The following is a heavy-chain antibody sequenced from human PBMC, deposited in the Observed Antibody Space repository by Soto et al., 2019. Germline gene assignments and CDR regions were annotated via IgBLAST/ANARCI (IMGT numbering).Heavy chain of an antibody. CDR2: ISGTGGGT. V-gene: IGHV3-23*01. CDR3: AKDRYNWNPQALDY. CDR1: GFTFSNYA. Sequence: PGGSLRLSCAVSGFTFSNYAMSWVRQAPGKGLEWVSGISGTGGGTSYADSVKGRFTISRDNSKNTLSLQMDSLRADDTAVYYCAKDRYNWNPQALDYWGRGTLVTVSS. J-gene: IGHJ4*02. D-gene: IGHD1-20*01.